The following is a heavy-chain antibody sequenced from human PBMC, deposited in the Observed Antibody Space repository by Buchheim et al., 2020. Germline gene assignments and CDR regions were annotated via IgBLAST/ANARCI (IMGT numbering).Heavy chain of an antibody. J-gene: IGHJ5*02. CDR3: ARGGGWQQLVST. Sequence: EVQLVESGGGLVQPGGSLRLSCAASGFTFSSYSMNWVRQGPGKGLEGVSYISGSGSIIYYADSVRGRFTISRDNAKNALHLQMNSLKAEDTAVYFCARGGGWQQLVSTWGQGTL. CDR2: ISGSGSII. D-gene: IGHD6-13*01. V-gene: IGHV3-48*01. CDR1: GFTFSSYS.